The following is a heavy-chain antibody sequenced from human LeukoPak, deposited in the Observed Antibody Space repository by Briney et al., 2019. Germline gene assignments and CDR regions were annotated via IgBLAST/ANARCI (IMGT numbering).Heavy chain of an antibody. V-gene: IGHV1-24*01. D-gene: IGHD1-7*01. CDR1: GYTLTELS. CDR3: ATAPPENYNWNYDGYYYMDV. J-gene: IGHJ6*03. Sequence: ASVKVSCKVSGYTLTELSMHWVRQAPGKGLEWMGGFDPEDGETIYAQKFQGRVTMTEDTSTDTAYMELSSLRSEDTAVYYCATAPPENYNWNYDGYYYMDVWGKGTTVTVSS. CDR2: FDPEDGET.